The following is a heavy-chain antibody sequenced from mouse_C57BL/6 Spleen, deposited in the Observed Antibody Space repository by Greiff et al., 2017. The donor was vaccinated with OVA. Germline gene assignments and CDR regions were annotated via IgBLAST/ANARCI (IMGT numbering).Heavy chain of an antibody. CDR2: INTSNGGT. D-gene: IGHD2-3*01. V-gene: IGHV1-53*01. CDR3: RRGWVGWYFDV. CDR1: GYTFTSYW. J-gene: IGHJ1*03. Sequence: VQLQQPGTELVKPGASVKLSCKASGYTFTSYWMHWVKQRPGQGLEWIGNINTSNGGTNYNEKFKSKATLTVDKSSSTAYMQRSSLSAEDSAVYYGRRGWVGWYFDVWGTGVTVTVAS.